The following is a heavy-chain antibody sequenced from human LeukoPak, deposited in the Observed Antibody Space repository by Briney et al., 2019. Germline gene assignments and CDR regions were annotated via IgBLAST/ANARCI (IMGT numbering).Heavy chain of an antibody. J-gene: IGHJ5*02. D-gene: IGHD2-2*01. Sequence: ASVKVSCKASGYTFTSYYMHWVRQAPGQGLEWMGIINPSGGSTSYAQKFQGRVTMTRDTSTSTVYTELSSLRSEDTAVYYCARDVVPASTPPSNWFDPWGQGTLVTVSS. CDR3: ARDVVPASTPPSNWFDP. CDR1: GYTFTSYY. CDR2: INPSGGST. V-gene: IGHV1-46*01.